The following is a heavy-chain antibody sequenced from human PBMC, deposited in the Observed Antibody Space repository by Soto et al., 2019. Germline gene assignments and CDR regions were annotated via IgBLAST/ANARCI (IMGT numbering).Heavy chain of an antibody. CDR2: IYYSGST. CDR1: GGSISSGGYY. J-gene: IGHJ4*02. D-gene: IGHD1-20*01. Sequence: QVQLQESGPGLVKPSQTLSLTCTVSGGSISSGGYYWSWIRQHPGKGLEWIGYIYYSGSTHYSPSLKSRVTISVDTSKNQFSLKLSSVTAADTAVYYCARGLYNWNYFDYWGQGTLVTVSS. CDR3: ARGLYNWNYFDY. V-gene: IGHV4-31*03.